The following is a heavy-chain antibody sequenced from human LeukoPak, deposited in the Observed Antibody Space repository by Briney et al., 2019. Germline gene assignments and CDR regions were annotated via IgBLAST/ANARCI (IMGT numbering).Heavy chain of an antibody. V-gene: IGHV3-23*01. Sequence: GESLRLSCAASGITFSSHAKSWVRQAPGKGLEWVAGISTSGGSSSYADSVKGRFTIPRDNPRNTMYMQMNSLRAEDTALYYCAIMHPYYDGSGYWVQWGQGTLVTVSS. CDR3: AIMHPYYDGSGYWVQ. J-gene: IGHJ4*02. CDR2: ISTSGGSS. D-gene: IGHD3-22*01. CDR1: GITFSSHA.